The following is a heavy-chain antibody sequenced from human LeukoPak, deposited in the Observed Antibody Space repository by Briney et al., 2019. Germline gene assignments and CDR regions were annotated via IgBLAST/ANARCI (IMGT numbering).Heavy chain of an antibody. CDR1: GFTFSSYW. Sequence: PGGSLRLSCAASGFTFSSYWMSWVRQAPGKGLEWVAFIRYDGSNKYYADSVKGRFTISRDNSKNTLYLQMNSLRAEDTAVYYCAREGRQDSSGPGPAFDIWGQGTMVTVSS. CDR3: AREGRQDSSGPGPAFDI. V-gene: IGHV3-30*02. CDR2: IRYDGSNK. D-gene: IGHD6-19*01. J-gene: IGHJ3*02.